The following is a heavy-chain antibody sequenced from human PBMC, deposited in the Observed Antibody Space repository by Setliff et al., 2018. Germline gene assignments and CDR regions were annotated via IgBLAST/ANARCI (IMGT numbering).Heavy chain of an antibody. J-gene: IGHJ6*02. CDR1: GFTFSSYS. Sequence: GGSLRLSCAASGFTFSSYSMNWVRQAPGKGLEWVSSISRSSSYIYYADSVKGRFTISRDNAKNSLYLQMNSLSAEDTAVYYCAREELWFGELASYYYYGMDVWGQGTTVTVSS. V-gene: IGHV3-21*01. CDR3: AREELWFGELASYYYYGMDV. CDR2: ISRSSSYI. D-gene: IGHD3-10*01.